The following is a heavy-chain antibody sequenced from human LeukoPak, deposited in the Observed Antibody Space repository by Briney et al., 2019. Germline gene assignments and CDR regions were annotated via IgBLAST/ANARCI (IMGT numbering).Heavy chain of an antibody. D-gene: IGHD3-10*01. CDR2: IYTSGST. CDR3: ARLQYYYGSGSGNWFDP. J-gene: IGHJ5*02. CDR1: GGSISSYY. V-gene: IGHV4-4*07. Sequence: SETLSLTCTVSGGSISSYYWSWIRQPAGKGLEWIGRIYTSGSTNYNPSLKSRVTMSVDTSKNQFSLKLSSVTAADTAVYYCARLQYYYGSGSGNWFDPWGQGTLVTVSS.